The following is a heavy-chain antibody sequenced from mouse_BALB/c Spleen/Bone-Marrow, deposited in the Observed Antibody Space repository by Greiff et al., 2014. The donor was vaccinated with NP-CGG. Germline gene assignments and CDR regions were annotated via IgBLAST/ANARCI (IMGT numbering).Heavy chain of an antibody. CDR3: ALYYDYDVDY. V-gene: IGHV14-3*02. D-gene: IGHD2-4*01. CDR1: GFNIKDTY. Sequence: VQLQQSGAELVKPGASVKLSCTASGFNIKDTYMHWVKQRPEQGLEWIGRIDPANGNTKYDPKFQGKATITADTSSNTAYLQLSSLTSEDTAVYYCALYYDYDVDYWGQGTTLTVSS. CDR2: IDPANGNT. J-gene: IGHJ2*01.